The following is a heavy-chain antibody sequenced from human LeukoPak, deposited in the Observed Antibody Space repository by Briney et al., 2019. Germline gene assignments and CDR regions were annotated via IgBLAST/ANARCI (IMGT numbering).Heavy chain of an antibody. V-gene: IGHV4-59*08. D-gene: IGHD3-10*01. Sequence: SETLSLNCTVSGGSISSYYWSWIRQPPGKGLEWIGYIYYSGSTNYNPSLKSRVTISVDTSKNQFSLKLSSVTAADTAVYYCASSYYYGSGSYYEPFDYWGQGTLVTVSS. CDR3: ASSYYYGSGSYYEPFDY. J-gene: IGHJ4*02. CDR1: GGSISSYY. CDR2: IYYSGST.